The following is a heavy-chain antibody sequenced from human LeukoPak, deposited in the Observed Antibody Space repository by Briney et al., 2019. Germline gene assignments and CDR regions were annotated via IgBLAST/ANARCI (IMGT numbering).Heavy chain of an antibody. Sequence: PSETLSLTCTVSGGSISSYYWSWIRQPPGKGLEWIGYIYYSGSTNYNPSLKSRVTISVDTSKNQFSLKLSSVTAADTAVYYCARRASYLQQQLLPTGWFDPWGQGTLVTVSS. CDR2: IYYSGST. CDR3: ARRASYLQQQLLPTGWFDP. J-gene: IGHJ5*02. V-gene: IGHV4-59*08. D-gene: IGHD6-13*01. CDR1: GGSISSYY.